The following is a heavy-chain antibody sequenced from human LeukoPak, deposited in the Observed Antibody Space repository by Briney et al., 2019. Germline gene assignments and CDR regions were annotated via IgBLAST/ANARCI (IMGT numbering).Heavy chain of an antibody. J-gene: IGHJ1*01. CDR1: GGSISSSSYY. D-gene: IGHD6-13*01. CDR3: ARAPPRIAAAGTPKYFQH. CDR2: IYYSGST. V-gene: IGHV4-39*07. Sequence: SETLSLTCTVSGGSISSSSYYWGWIRQPPGKGLEWIGSIYYSGSTYYNPSLKSRVTISVDTSKNQFSLKLSSVTAADTAVYYCARAPPRIAAAGTPKYFQHWGQGTLVTVSS.